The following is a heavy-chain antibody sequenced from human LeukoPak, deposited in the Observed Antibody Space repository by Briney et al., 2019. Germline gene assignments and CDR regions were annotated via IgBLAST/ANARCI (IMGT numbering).Heavy chain of an antibody. CDR1: GGSISSDY. Sequence: PSETLSLTCTVSGGSISSDYWSWIRQPPGKGLEWIGYMYHVGSTNYNPSLKSRVTISVDTSKNQFSLKLSSVTAADTAMYYCARDVSGGIEDWGQGTLVTVSS. CDR3: ARDVSGGIED. J-gene: IGHJ4*02. CDR2: MYHVGST. V-gene: IGHV4-59*12. D-gene: IGHD2-15*01.